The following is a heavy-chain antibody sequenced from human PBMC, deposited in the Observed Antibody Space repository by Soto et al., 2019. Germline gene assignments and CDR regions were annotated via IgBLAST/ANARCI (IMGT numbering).Heavy chain of an antibody. D-gene: IGHD3-22*01. J-gene: IGHJ3*02. CDR2: IYYSGST. V-gene: IGHV4-39*01. Sequence: QLQLQESGPGLVKPSETLSLTCTVSGGSISSSSYYWGWIRQPPGKGLEWIGSIYYSGSTYYNPSLKSRVTIFVDTSKNQFSLKLSSVTAADTAVYYCVAGYYDSSGYLGSASDAFDIWGQGTMVTVSS. CDR1: GGSISSSSYY. CDR3: VAGYYDSSGYLGSASDAFDI.